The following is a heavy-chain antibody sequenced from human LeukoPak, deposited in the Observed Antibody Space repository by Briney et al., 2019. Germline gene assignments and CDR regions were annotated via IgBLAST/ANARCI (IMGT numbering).Heavy chain of an antibody. D-gene: IGHD5-12*01. Sequence: PGGSLRLACAASGFTFSNYARSWVRQAPGKGLEWVSAINGTGGSTYYADPVKGRFTTSRDNSKIKLYMQMNNLRAEDTDVYYCAKDLSPYSRYLIHFDYWGQGTLVTVSS. V-gene: IGHV3-23*01. J-gene: IGHJ4*02. CDR3: AKDLSPYSRYLIHFDY. CDR1: GFTFSNYA. CDR2: INGTGGST.